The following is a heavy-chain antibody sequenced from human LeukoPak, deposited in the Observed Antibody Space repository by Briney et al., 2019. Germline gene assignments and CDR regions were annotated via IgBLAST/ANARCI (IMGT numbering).Heavy chain of an antibody. Sequence: SETLSLTCTVSGDSISGYYWSWIRQPPGKGLEWIGYIYYSGTTNYNPSLNSRVTMSVDTSKNEASLKLSSVTAADTAVYYCARSRYNWNYYFDYWGQGTLVTVSS. CDR2: IYYSGTT. V-gene: IGHV4-59*01. CDR1: GDSISGYY. J-gene: IGHJ4*02. CDR3: ARSRYNWNYYFDY. D-gene: IGHD1-7*01.